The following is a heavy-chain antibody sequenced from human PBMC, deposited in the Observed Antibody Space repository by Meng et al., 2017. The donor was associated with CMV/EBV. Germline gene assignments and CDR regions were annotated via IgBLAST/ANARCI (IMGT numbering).Heavy chain of an antibody. V-gene: IGHV3-23*03. CDR1: GFTFSSHA. CDR3: AKDHRDFWSGYTTGWFDP. J-gene: IGHJ5*02. D-gene: IGHD3-3*01. CDR2: IYSGGSST. Sequence: GESLKISCAASGFTFSSHAMSWVRQAPGKGLEWVSVIYSGGSSTYYADSVKGRFTISRDNSKNTLYLQMNSLRAEDTAVYYCAKDHRDFWSGYTTGWFDPWGQGTLVTVSS.